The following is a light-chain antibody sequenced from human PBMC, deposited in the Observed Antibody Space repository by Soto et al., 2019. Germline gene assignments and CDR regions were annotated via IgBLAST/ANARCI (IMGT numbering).Light chain of an antibody. CDR1: QSISSW. J-gene: IGKJ4*02. Sequence: DIQMTQSPSTLSASVGDRVTITCRASQSISSWLAWYQQKPGKAPKLLIYDASSLESGVPSRFIGSGSGTEFTLPISSLQPDDFATYYCQPQKSYLLTYDGGRKVDIK. V-gene: IGKV1-5*01. CDR2: DAS. CDR3: QPQKSYLLT.